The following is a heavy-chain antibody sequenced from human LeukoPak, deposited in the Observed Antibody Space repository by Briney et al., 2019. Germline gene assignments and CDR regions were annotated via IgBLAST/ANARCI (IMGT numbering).Heavy chain of an antibody. CDR1: GGSFSGYY. CDR3: ARQMYYYDSSGYYIVDY. Sequence: SETLSLTCAVYGGSFSGYYWSWIRQPPGKGLEWIGEINHSGSTNYNPSLKSRVTISVDTSKNQFSLKLSSVTAADTAVYYCARQMYYYDSSGYYIVDYWGQGTLVTVSS. D-gene: IGHD3-22*01. J-gene: IGHJ4*02. CDR2: INHSGST. V-gene: IGHV4-34*01.